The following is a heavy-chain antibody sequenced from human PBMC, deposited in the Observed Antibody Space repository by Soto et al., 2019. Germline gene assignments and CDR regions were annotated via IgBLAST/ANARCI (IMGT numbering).Heavy chain of an antibody. V-gene: IGHV1-3*01. J-gene: IGHJ4*02. D-gene: IGHD2-21*01. CDR2: ISPGNGNT. CDR3: GGSGQASSGSLTY. Sequence: QVQVVQSGAEVKKPGASVKVSCKTSGYTFSTFAIHWVRQAPGQRLEWMGWISPGNGNTKYAQNFQGRLSVTWDTSASTAYMDLSSLKSEGTTIYFCGGSGQASSGSLTYWGQGALVTVSS. CDR1: GYTFSTFA.